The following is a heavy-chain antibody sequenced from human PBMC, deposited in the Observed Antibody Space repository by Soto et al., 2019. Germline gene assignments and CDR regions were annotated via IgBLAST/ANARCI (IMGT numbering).Heavy chain of an antibody. Sequence: TSETLSLTCTVSGGSISSYDWSWIRQPPGKGLEWIGYIYYSGSTNYNPSLKSRVTISVDTSKNQFSLKLSSVTAADTAVYYCARGSSGWYYFDYWGQGTLLTVSS. CDR2: IYYSGST. CDR3: ARGSSGWYYFDY. J-gene: IGHJ4*02. CDR1: GGSISSYD. V-gene: IGHV4-59*01. D-gene: IGHD6-19*01.